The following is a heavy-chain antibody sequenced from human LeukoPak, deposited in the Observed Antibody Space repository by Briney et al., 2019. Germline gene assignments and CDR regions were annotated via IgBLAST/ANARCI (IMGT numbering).Heavy chain of an antibody. D-gene: IGHD1-1*01. CDR2: INPNRGNT. J-gene: IGHJ5*02. V-gene: IGHV1-2*02. Sequence: ASVKVSCKASGGTFSSYAISWVRQAPGQGLGRMGWINPNRGNTNYAQKFQGRVTMTRDTSISTAYMELRRLRSDDTAVYYCARTTEGGFDPWGQGTLVTVSS. CDR3: ARTTEGGFDP. CDR1: GGTFSSYA.